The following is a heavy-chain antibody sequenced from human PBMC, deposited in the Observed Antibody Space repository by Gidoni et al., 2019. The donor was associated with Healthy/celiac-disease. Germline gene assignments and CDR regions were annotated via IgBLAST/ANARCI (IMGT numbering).Heavy chain of an antibody. V-gene: IGHV1-69*04. J-gene: IGHJ5*02. Sequence: GLEWMGRIIPILGIANYAQKFQGRVTITADKSTSTAYMELSSLRSEDTAVYYCARDPYGERVVPAAMVAESFDPWGQGTLVTVSS. CDR2: IIPILGIA. D-gene: IGHD2-2*01. CDR3: ARDPYGERVVPAAMVAESFDP.